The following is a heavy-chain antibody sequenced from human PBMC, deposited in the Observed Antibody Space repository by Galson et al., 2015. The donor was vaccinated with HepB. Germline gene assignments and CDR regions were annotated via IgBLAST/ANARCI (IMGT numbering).Heavy chain of an antibody. CDR2: IIPIFGTA. CDR1: GGTFSSYA. D-gene: IGHD2-15*01. V-gene: IGHV1-69*13. J-gene: IGHJ3*02. CDR3: ARRPLGYCSGGSCYRPTGAFDI. Sequence: SVKVSCKASGGTFSSYATSWVRQAPGQGLEWMGGIIPIFGTANYAQKFQGRVTITADESTSTAYMELSSLRSEDTAVYYCARRPLGYCSGGSCYRPTGAFDIWGQGTMVTVSS.